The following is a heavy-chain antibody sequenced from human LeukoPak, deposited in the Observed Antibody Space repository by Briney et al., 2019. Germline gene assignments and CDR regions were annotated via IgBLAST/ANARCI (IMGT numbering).Heavy chain of an antibody. CDR3: VRGTGYTYFDY. CDR2: INWNGGST. Sequence: GGSLRLSCAASGFTFEDYGMSWVRQVPGKGLGWVSTINWNGGSTGYADSVEGRFAISRDSAKNSLYLRMNSLRAEDTALYYCVRGTGYTYFDYWGQGTLVTVSS. CDR1: GFTFEDYG. J-gene: IGHJ4*02. D-gene: IGHD1-1*01. V-gene: IGHV3-20*04.